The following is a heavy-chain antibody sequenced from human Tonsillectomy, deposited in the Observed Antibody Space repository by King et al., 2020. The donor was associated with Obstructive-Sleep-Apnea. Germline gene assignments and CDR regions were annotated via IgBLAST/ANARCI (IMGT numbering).Heavy chain of an antibody. CDR2: ISRNGGST. V-gene: IGHV3-64D*06. CDR3: VKGGYYDDSSGFSLMGDY. Sequence: VQLVESGGGLVQPGGSLRLSCSASGFTFSSYAMHWVRQAPGKGLDYVSTISRNGGSTYYADSVKGRFSISRDNSKNTLYLQMSSLRAEDTAVYYCVKGGYYDDSSGFSLMGDYWGQGTLVTVSS. D-gene: IGHD3-22*01. CDR1: GFTFSSYA. J-gene: IGHJ4*02.